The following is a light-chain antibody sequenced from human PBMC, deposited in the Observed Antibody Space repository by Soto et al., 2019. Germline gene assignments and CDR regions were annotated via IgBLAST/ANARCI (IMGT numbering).Light chain of an antibody. Sequence: EIVLTQSPGTLSLSPGERATLSCRASQSVSSSYLGWYQQKPGQAPRLLIYATSRRATGIPDRFSGSGSGTDFTLTTSRLEPEDFAVYYCQQYGSSPAITFGQGTLLEIK. CDR1: QSVSSSY. CDR3: QQYGSSPAIT. V-gene: IGKV3-20*01. CDR2: ATS. J-gene: IGKJ5*01.